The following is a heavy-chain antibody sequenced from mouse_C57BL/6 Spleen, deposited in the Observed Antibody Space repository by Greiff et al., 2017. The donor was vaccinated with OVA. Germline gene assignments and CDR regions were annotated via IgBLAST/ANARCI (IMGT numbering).Heavy chain of an antibody. V-gene: IGHV5-6*02. D-gene: IGHD1-2*01. J-gene: IGHJ4*01. CDR3: ASSITKENAMDY. CDR1: GFTFSSYG. Sequence: EVKLVESGGDLVKPGGSLKLSCAASGFTFSSYGMSWVRQTPDKRLEWVATISSGGSYTYYPDSVKGRFTISRDNAKNTLYLQMSSLKSEDTAMYYCASSITKENAMDYWGQGTSVTVSS. CDR2: ISSGGSYT.